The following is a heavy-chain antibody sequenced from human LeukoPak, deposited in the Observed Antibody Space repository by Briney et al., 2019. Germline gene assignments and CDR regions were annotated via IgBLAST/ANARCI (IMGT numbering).Heavy chain of an antibody. CDR3: ARYFILGELSTNWFDP. CDR2: MITSGGT. CDR1: GDSIISYY. J-gene: IGHJ5*02. V-gene: IGHV4-4*07. Sequence: SETLSLTCTVSGDSIISYYWSWVRQPAGKGLEWIGRMITSGGTDYNPSLKSRLTMSLDMSKNQFSLKLSSVTAADTAVYYCARYFILGELSTNWFDPWGQGTLVTVSS. D-gene: IGHD3-16*02.